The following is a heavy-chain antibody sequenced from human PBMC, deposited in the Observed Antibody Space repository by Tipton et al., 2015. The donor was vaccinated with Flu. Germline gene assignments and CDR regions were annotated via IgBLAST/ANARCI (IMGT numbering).Heavy chain of an antibody. Sequence: QLVQSGGGVVQPGRSLRLSCEASGFSFSSYGMHWVRQAPGKGLEWVAVIWFDGSKKYYADSVKGRFTISRDDSKSTVYLEMNSLRVEDTAVYYCARGPQVPVWPYYYGMDVWGQGTTVTVSS. CDR3: ARGPQVPVWPYYYGMDV. V-gene: IGHV3-33*01. J-gene: IGHJ6*02. CDR1: GFSFSSYG. CDR2: IWFDGSKK. D-gene: IGHD2-2*01.